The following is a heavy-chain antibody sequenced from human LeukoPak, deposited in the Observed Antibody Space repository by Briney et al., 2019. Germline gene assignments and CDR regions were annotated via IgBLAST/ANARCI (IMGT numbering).Heavy chain of an antibody. CDR3: ARGLPYYYDSSGYLYYFDY. V-gene: IGHV4-59*01. Sequence: SETLSLTCTVSGGSISSYYWSWIRQPPGKGLEWIGYIYYSGSTNYNPSLKSRVTISVDTPKNQFSLKLSSVTAADTAVYYCARGLPYYYDSSGYLYYFDYWGQGTLVTVSS. CDR2: IYYSGST. J-gene: IGHJ4*02. D-gene: IGHD3-22*01. CDR1: GGSISSYY.